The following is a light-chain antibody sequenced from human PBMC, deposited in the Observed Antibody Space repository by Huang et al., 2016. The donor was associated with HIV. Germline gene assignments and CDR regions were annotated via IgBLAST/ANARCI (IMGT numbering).Light chain of an antibody. CDR3: QQYNKWPPYT. CDR1: ESILRN. Sequence: VMTQSPATLSVSPGERATLSCRASESILRNLAGYRQRPGQPPRLLIYGASVRLPGIPDRFRGSGSGTDFSLTISSLQSEDFAVYYCQQYNKWPPYTYGQGTKLEIK. CDR2: GAS. V-gene: IGKV3-15*01. J-gene: IGKJ2*01.